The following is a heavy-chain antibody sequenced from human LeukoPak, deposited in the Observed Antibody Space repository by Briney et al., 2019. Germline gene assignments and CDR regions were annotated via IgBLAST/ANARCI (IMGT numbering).Heavy chain of an antibody. J-gene: IGHJ6*03. CDR3: AREVGYCSSTSCQISPFGYYYYMDV. V-gene: IGHV3-23*01. CDR1: GFTFSSYA. CDR2: ISGSGGST. Sequence: GGSLRLSCAASGFTFSSYAMSWVRQAPGKGLEWVSAISGSGGSTYYADSVKGRFTISRDDSKNTLYLQMNSLRAEDTAVYYCAREVGYCSSTSCQISPFGYYYYMDVWGKGTTVTISS. D-gene: IGHD2-2*03.